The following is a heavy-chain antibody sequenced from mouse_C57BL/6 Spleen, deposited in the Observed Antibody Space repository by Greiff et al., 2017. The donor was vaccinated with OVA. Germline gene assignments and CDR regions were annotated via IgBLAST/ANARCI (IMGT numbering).Heavy chain of an antibody. CDR2: IDPSDSYT. V-gene: IGHV1-69*01. CDR1: GYTFTSYW. J-gene: IGHJ2*01. D-gene: IGHD1-1*01. Sequence: VKLQQPGAELVMPGASVKLSCKASGYTFTSYWMHWVKQRPGQGLEWIGEIDPSDSYTNYNQKFKGKSTLTVDKSSSTAYMQLSSLTSEDSAVYYCARPAGVGFDYWGQGTTLTVSS. CDR3: ARPAGVGFDY.